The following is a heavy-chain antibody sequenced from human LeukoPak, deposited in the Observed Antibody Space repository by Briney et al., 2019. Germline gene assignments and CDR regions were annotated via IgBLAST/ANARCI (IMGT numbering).Heavy chain of an antibody. J-gene: IGHJ4*02. V-gene: IGHV3-23*01. D-gene: IGHD2-2*01. CDR3: AKDPPVVPAATEDY. Sequence: GGSLRLSCAASGFTFSSYAMSWVRRAPGKGLEWVSAISGSGGSTYYADSVKGRFTISRDNSKNTLYLQMNSLRAEDTAVYYCAKDPPVVPAATEDYWGQGTLVTVSS. CDR2: ISGSGGST. CDR1: GFTFSSYA.